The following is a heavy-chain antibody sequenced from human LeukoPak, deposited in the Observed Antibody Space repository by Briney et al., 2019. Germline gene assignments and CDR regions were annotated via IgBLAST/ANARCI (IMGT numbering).Heavy chain of an antibody. CDR2: ISSSGSTI. V-gene: IGHV3-11*04. CDR3: AELGITMIGGV. Sequence: GGALRLSCAASGFTFSDDYMSWIRQAPGKGLEWVSYISSSGSTIYYADSVKGRFTISRDNARNSLYLQMNSLRAEDTAVYYCAELGITMIGGVWGKGTTVTISS. J-gene: IGHJ6*04. D-gene: IGHD3-10*02. CDR1: GFTFSDDY.